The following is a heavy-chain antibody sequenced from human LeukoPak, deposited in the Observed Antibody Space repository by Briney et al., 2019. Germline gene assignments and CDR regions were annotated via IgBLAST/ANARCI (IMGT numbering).Heavy chain of an antibody. V-gene: IGHV3-30-3*01. Sequence: GGSLRLSCAASGFTFSSYAMHWVRQAPGKGLEWVAVISYDGSNKYYADSVKGRFTISRDNSKNTLYLQMNSLRAEDTAVYYCARGPRPLYSSSSNYYYYYMDVWGKGTTVTVSS. CDR3: ARGPRPLYSSSSNYYYYYMDV. CDR1: GFTFSSYA. D-gene: IGHD6-6*01. CDR2: ISYDGSNK. J-gene: IGHJ6*03.